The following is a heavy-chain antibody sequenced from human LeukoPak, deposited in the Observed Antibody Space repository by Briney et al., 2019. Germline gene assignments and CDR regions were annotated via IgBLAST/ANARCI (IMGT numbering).Heavy chain of an antibody. Sequence: SQTLSLTCAISGDSVSSNNAAWNWIRQSPPRGLEWLGRTYYRSKWYNNYAVSVKSRIIINPDTSKNQFSLQLNSVTPEDTAVYYCAGAYYDSSGYFNFDYWGQGTLVTVSS. CDR3: AGAYYDSSGYFNFDY. CDR1: GDSVSSNNAA. J-gene: IGHJ4*02. CDR2: TYYRSKWYN. V-gene: IGHV6-1*01. D-gene: IGHD3-22*01.